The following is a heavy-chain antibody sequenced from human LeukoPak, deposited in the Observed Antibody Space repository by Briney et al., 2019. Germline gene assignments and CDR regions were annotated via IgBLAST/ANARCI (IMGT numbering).Heavy chain of an antibody. Sequence: SETLSLTCTVSGGSMNPYYWSWIRQPPGKGLEWIAYISHSGSTKYNPSLQSRVIISVDMSKNQFSLKLSSVTAADTAVYYCASGRSAAALDYWGQGTLVTVSS. CDR3: ASGRSAAALDY. CDR2: ISHSGST. CDR1: GGSMNPYY. D-gene: IGHD6-13*01. J-gene: IGHJ4*02. V-gene: IGHV4-59*12.